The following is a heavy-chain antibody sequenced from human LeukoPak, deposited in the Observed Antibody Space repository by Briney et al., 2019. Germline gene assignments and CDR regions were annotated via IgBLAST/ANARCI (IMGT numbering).Heavy chain of an antibody. CDR2: INPSGGST. D-gene: IGHD6-13*01. J-gene: IGHJ4*02. CDR3: ARSLGYSSSWYAPLLAY. Sequence: ASVKVSCKASGYTFTSYYMHWVRQAPGQGLEWMGIINPSGGSTSYAQKFQGRVTMTTDTSTSTAYMELRSLRSDDTAVYYCARSLGYSSSWYAPLLAYWGQGTLVTVSS. CDR1: GYTFTSYY. V-gene: IGHV1-46*01.